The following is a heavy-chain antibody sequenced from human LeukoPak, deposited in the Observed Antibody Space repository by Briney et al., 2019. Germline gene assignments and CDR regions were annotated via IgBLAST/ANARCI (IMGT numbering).Heavy chain of an antibody. D-gene: IGHD3-3*01. V-gene: IGHV3-48*02. Sequence: PGGSLRLSCAASGFSFYSYTMNWVRQAPGKGLEWVSYIGWSDSSIYYADSVKGRFTISRDSAKSSLYLQMNSLRDEDTAVYYCARDREWAFDIWGQGTMVTVSS. CDR3: ARDREWAFDI. J-gene: IGHJ3*02. CDR2: IGWSDSSI. CDR1: GFSFYSYT.